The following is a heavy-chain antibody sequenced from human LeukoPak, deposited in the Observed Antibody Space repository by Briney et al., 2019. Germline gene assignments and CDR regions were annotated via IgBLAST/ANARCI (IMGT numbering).Heavy chain of an antibody. CDR3: ARGQPPDYYYCYMDV. D-gene: IGHD1-14*01. Sequence: GGSLRLSCAASGFTFSSYSMNWVRQAPGKGLEWVSYISSSSSTIYYADSVKGRFTISRDNAKNSLYLQMNSLRAEDTAVYYCARGQPPDYYYCYMDVWGKGTTVTVSS. CDR1: GFTFSSYS. CDR2: ISSSSSTI. V-gene: IGHV3-48*04. J-gene: IGHJ6*03.